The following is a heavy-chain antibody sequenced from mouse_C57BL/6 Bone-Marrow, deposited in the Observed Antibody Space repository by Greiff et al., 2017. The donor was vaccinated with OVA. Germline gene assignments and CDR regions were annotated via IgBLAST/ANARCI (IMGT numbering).Heavy chain of an antibody. CDR1: GYTFTSYW. CDR2: IYPGSGST. V-gene: IGHV1-55*01. Sequence: QVQLQQPGAELVKPGASVKMSCKASGYTFTSYWITWVKQRPGQGLEWIGDIYPGSGSTNYNEKFKSKATLTVDTSSSTAYMQLSSLTSEDSAVYYCANYDYDPYYAMDYWGQGTSVTVSS. CDR3: ANYDYDPYYAMDY. J-gene: IGHJ4*01. D-gene: IGHD2-4*01.